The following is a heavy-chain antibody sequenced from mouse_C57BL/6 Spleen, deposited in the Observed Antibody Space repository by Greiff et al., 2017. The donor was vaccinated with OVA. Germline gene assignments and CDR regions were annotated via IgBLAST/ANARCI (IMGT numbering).Heavy chain of an antibody. D-gene: IGHD2-10*02. CDR2: INPSSGYT. J-gene: IGHJ2*01. Sequence: VQLQQSGAELAKPGASVKLSCKASGYTFTSYWMHWVKQRPGQGLEWIGYINPSSGYTKYNQKFKDKATLTAVKSSSTAYMQLSSLTYEDSAVYYCARSGYADFDYWGQGTTLTVSS. CDR1: GYTFTSYW. V-gene: IGHV1-7*01. CDR3: ARSGYADFDY.